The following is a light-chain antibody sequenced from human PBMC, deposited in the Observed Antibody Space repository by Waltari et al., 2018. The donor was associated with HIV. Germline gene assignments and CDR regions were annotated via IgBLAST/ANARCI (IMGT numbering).Light chain of an antibody. CDR3: GTWDTGLSVVV. J-gene: IGLJ2*01. Sequence: QSVLTQPPSVSAAPGQKVTISCSGSSSNLGNNYVSWYQQLPGTAPKLLIYDNTNRPSGIPDRFSGSKSGTSATLGITGLQTGDEADYYCGTWDTGLSVVVFGGGTKLTVL. CDR2: DNT. V-gene: IGLV1-51*01. CDR1: SSNLGNNY.